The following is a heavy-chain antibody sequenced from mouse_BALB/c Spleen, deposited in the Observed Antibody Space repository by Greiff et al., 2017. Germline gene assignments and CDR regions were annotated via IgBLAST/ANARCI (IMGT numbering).Heavy chain of an antibody. CDR2: INPSTGYT. Sequence: QVQLQQSGAELAKPGASVKMSCKASGYTFTSYWMHWVKQRPGQGLEWIGYINPSTGYTEYNQKFKDKATLTADKSSSTAYMQLSSLTSEDSAVYYCARKKVGVDYWGQGTTLTVSS. D-gene: IGHD1-1*01. CDR3: ARKKVGVDY. J-gene: IGHJ2*01. CDR1: GYTFTSYW. V-gene: IGHV1-7*01.